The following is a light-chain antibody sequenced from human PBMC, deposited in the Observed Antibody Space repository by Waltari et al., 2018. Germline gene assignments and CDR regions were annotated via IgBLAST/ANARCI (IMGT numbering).Light chain of an antibody. CDR3: QQYKRWPPVT. V-gene: IGKV3-15*01. CDR2: DAS. Sequence: DIVLTQSPAALYVSPGNTATPSCRAGQSVDTLLARYQQKPGQPHRLLICDASTLATGVASRFSGSGSGTEFTFTISSLQSEDVGVYYCQQYKRWPPVTFGQGTRLEIK. CDR1: QSVDTL. J-gene: IGKJ5*01.